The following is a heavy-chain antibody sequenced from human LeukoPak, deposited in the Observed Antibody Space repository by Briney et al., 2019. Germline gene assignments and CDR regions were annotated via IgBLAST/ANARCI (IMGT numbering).Heavy chain of an antibody. Sequence: WASVKVSCKVSGYTLTELSMHWVRQAPGKGFEWMGRFDPEKGETIYAQKFQGRVTMTEDTSTDTAYMELSSLRSEDTAVYYCATEGYYDSSGYYNDYWGQGTLVTVSS. D-gene: IGHD3-22*01. J-gene: IGHJ4*02. V-gene: IGHV1-24*01. CDR3: ATEGYYDSSGYYNDY. CDR1: GYTLTELS. CDR2: FDPEKGET.